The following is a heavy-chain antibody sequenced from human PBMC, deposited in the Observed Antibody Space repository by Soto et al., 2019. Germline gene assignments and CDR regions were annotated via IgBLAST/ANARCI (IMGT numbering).Heavy chain of an antibody. CDR3: ASLGIAVAGTVFDY. CDR1: GFTFSSYS. J-gene: IGHJ4*02. Sequence: PVGSLRLSCAASGFTFSSYSMNWVRQAPGKGLEWVSSISSSSSYIYYADSVKGRFTISRDNAKNSLYLQMNSLRAGDTAVYYCASLGIAVAGTVFDYWGQGTLVTVSS. D-gene: IGHD6-19*01. V-gene: IGHV3-21*01. CDR2: ISSSSSYI.